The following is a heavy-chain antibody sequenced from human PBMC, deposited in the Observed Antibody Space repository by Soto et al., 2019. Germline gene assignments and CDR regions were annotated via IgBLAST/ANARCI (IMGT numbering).Heavy chain of an antibody. CDR2: IWYDGSNK. J-gene: IGHJ6*02. V-gene: IGHV3-33*01. Sequence: GGSLRLSCAASGFTFSSYGMHWVRQAPGKGLEWVAVIWYDGSNKYYADSVKGRFTISRDNSKNTLYLQMNSLRAEDTAVYYCARRRTRTYYDFWSGYYPYDYYYGMDVWGQGTTVTVSS. D-gene: IGHD3-3*01. CDR3: ARRRTRTYYDFWSGYYPYDYYYGMDV. CDR1: GFTFSSYG.